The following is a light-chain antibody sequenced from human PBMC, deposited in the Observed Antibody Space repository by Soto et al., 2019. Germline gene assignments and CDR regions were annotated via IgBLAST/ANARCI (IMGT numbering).Light chain of an antibody. J-gene: IGKJ5*01. CDR3: QQYGGSPPIT. CDR1: QAVNTR. Sequence: EIVLTQSPATLSSFPGDRVTLSCRASQAVNTRLAWYQHKPGQAPRLLIYLTSNRAAGIPARFSGSGSGTDFTLTISSLEPEDFAVYYCQQYGGSPPITFGQGTRLEIK. CDR2: LTS. V-gene: IGKV3D-11*03.